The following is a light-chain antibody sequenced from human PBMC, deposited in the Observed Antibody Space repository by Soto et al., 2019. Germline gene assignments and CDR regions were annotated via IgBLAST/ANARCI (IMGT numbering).Light chain of an antibody. V-gene: IGKV1-9*01. Sequence: DIQLTQSPSFLSASVGGRVTITCRANQGISSYLAWYQQKPGRAPKLLIYAASTLQSGVPSRFSGSGFGTEFTLTISSLQPEDFATYYCLQVNSYPLTSGGGTKVEIK. J-gene: IGKJ4*01. CDR2: AAS. CDR1: QGISSY. CDR3: LQVNSYPLT.